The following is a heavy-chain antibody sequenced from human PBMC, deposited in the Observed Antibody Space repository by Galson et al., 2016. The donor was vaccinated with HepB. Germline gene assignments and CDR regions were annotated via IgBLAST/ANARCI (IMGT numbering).Heavy chain of an antibody. CDR3: ARGTYTGWYFDL. D-gene: IGHD2-2*02. J-gene: IGHJ2*01. V-gene: IGHV3-11*04. Sequence: SCAASEFSVSDYYMSWIRQAPGRGLEWVSYISSTGSTIFYADSVKGRFTISRDNAKNSLYLQMNRLRGEDTAVYYCARGTYTGWYFDLWGRGTLVTVSS. CDR2: ISSTGSTI. CDR1: EFSVSDYY.